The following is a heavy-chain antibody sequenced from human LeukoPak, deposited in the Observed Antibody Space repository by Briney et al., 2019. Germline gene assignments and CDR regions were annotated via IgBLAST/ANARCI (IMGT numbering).Heavy chain of an antibody. Sequence: ASVKVSCKASGYSFTGYYILWVRQAPGQGPEWMGWINPNSGGATYAQSFKGRVTMTRDTSISTAYMELSSLTSDDTAVYYCARDLPKTGYVGAFDIWGQGTMVIVSS. D-gene: IGHD5-12*01. CDR1: GYSFTGYY. CDR3: ARDLPKTGYVGAFDI. CDR2: INPNSGGA. V-gene: IGHV1-2*02. J-gene: IGHJ3*02.